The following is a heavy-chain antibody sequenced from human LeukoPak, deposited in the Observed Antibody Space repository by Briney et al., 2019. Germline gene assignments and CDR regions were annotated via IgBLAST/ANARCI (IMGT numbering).Heavy chain of an antibody. V-gene: IGHV1-8*03. CDR3: ARGSSSSWGKIDY. D-gene: IGHD6-13*01. CDR1: GYTFTIYD. Sequence: GASVKVSCKASGYTFTIYDINWVRQAPGQGLEWMGWMNPNSGHTGYAQKFQGRVTITRNTSISTAYMELTSLTSEDTAAYYCARGSSSSWGKIDYWGQGTLVTVSS. CDR2: MNPNSGHT. J-gene: IGHJ4*02.